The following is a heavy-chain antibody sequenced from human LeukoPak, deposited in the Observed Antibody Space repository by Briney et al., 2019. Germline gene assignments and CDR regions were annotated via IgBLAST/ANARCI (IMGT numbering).Heavy chain of an antibody. Sequence: PGGSLRLSCAASGFTFSSYSMNWVRQAPGKGLEWVSYISSSSSTLYYADSVKGRFTISRDNAKNSLYLQMNSLRAEDTAVYYCARDRGNWNRNHYYYYMDVWGKGTTVTVSS. V-gene: IGHV3-48*04. D-gene: IGHD1-20*01. CDR3: ARDRGNWNRNHYYYYMDV. CDR2: ISSSSSTL. J-gene: IGHJ6*03. CDR1: GFTFSSYS.